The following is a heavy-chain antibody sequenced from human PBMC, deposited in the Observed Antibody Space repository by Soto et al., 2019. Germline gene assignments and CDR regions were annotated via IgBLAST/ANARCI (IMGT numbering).Heavy chain of an antibody. J-gene: IGHJ5*02. CDR1: GFTFSSYS. CDR3: ARMGGYSYAPGWFDP. CDR2: ISSSGSTI. Sequence: PGGSLRLSCAASGFTFSSYSMNWVRQAPGKGLEWVSYISSSGSTIYYADSVKGRFTISRDNAKNSLYLQMNSLRDEDTAVYYCARMGGYSYAPGWFDPWGQGTLVTVSS. V-gene: IGHV3-48*02. D-gene: IGHD5-18*01.